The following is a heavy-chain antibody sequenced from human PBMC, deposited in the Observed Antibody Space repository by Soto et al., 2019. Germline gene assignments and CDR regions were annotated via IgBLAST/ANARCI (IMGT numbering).Heavy chain of an antibody. D-gene: IGHD5-12*01. J-gene: IGHJ4*02. CDR1: GFTFSDYG. Sequence: QVQLVESGGGVVQPGRSLRLSCAASGFTFSDYGMHWVRQAPGKGLEYVAVIWYDGSNKYYAESVKGRFTISRDNSKNTRYLQMNSLRVEDTAVYYCARGPIVANLDYWGQGTLVTVSS. CDR3: ARGPIVANLDY. CDR2: IWYDGSNK. V-gene: IGHV3-33*01.